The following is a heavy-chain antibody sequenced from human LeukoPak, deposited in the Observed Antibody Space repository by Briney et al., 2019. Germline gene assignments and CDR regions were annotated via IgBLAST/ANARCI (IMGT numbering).Heavy chain of an antibody. Sequence: SETLSLTCTVSGGSISTTNYYWGWIRQPPGRDLEWIGSVYSSGNTYYNPSLESRVTISVDTSKNQLSLKLTSATAADTSVYYCARHSGLRSPFDPWGQGTLVTVSS. CDR1: GGSISTTNYY. CDR3: ARHSGLRSPFDP. J-gene: IGHJ5*02. CDR2: VYSSGNT. D-gene: IGHD3-3*01. V-gene: IGHV4-39*01.